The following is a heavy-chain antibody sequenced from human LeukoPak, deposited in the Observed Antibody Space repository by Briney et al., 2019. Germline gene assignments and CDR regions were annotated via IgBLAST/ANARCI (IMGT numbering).Heavy chain of an antibody. V-gene: IGHV4-38-2*02. Sequence: PSETLSLTRTVSGYSISSGYYWGWIRQPPGKGLEWIGSIYHSGSTYYNPSLKSRVTISVDTSKNQFSLKLSSVTAADTAVYYCARGCAMVRGVNHQFDPWGQGTLVTVSS. D-gene: IGHD3-10*01. J-gene: IGHJ5*02. CDR2: IYHSGST. CDR1: GYSISSGYY. CDR3: ARGCAMVRGVNHQFDP.